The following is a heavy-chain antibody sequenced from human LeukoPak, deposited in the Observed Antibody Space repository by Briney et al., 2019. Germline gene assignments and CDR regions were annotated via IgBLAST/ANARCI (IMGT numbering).Heavy chain of an antibody. V-gene: IGHV4-34*01. CDR2: INHSGKI. CDR1: GGSFNDYY. CDR3: ARARRYYYGSGSHY. J-gene: IGHJ4*02. D-gene: IGHD3-10*01. Sequence: SETLSLTCAVYGGSFNDYYWTWIRQSPGKGLEWIGEINHSGKINSNPSLKSRLTISVDTSKNQFSLRLTSVTAADTAVYYCARARRYYYGSGSHYWGQGTPVTVST.